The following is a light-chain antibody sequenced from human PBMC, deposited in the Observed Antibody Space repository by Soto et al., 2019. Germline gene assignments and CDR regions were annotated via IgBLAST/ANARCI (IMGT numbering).Light chain of an antibody. CDR2: GDT. V-gene: IGLV1-40*01. CDR3: QSYDTSLNVGV. Sequence: QSVLTQPPSVSGAPGQRVTISCTGSSSNIGAGYDVHWYQHLPETAPKLLIYGDTNRPSGVPDRISGSKSGTSASLAITGLGAEDEADYYCQSYDTSLNVGVFGGGTKLTVL. CDR1: SSNIGAGYD. J-gene: IGLJ3*02.